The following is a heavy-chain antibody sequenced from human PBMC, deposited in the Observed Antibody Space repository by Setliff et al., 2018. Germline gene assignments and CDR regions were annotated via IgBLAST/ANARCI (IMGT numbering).Heavy chain of an antibody. CDR3: ARRYCSGGSCLEYYYYGMDV. Sequence: SVKVSCKASGGTFSSYAISWVRQAPGQGLEWMGGIIPILGITNYAQKFQGRVTITADKSTSTAYMELSSLRSEDTAVYYCARRYCSGGSCLEYYYYGMDVWGQGTTVTVSS. V-gene: IGHV1-69*10. CDR1: GGTFSSYA. D-gene: IGHD2-15*01. J-gene: IGHJ6*02. CDR2: IIPILGIT.